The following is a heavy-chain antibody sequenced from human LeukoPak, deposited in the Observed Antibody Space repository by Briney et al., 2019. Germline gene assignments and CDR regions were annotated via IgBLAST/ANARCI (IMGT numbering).Heavy chain of an antibody. D-gene: IGHD2-21*01. CDR3: ARGALIPDF. J-gene: IGHJ4*02. CDR1: GFTFSSYA. Sequence: HPGGSLRLSCAASGFTFSSYAMTWVRQAPGKGLAWVSSISKSDGSTYYADSVKGRFTISRDNSKNTVYLHMDSLRVEDTAIYYCARGALIPDFRGQGTLVTVSS. V-gene: IGHV3-23*01. CDR2: ISKSDGST.